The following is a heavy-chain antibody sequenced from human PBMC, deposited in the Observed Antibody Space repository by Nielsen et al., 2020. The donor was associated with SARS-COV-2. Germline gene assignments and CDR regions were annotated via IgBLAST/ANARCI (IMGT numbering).Heavy chain of an antibody. V-gene: IGHV3-7*03. CDR1: GYTLTELS. CDR3: ASLGGSSWYFDY. D-gene: IGHD6-13*01. J-gene: IGHJ4*02. CDR2: IKQDGSEK. Sequence: SCKVSGYTLTELSMHWVRQAPGKGLEWVANIKQDGSEKYYVDSVKGRFTISRDNAKNSLYLQMNSLRAEDTAVYYCASLGGSSWYFDYWGQGTLVTVSS.